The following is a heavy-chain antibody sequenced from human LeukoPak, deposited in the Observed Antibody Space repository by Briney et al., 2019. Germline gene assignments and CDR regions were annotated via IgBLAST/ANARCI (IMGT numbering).Heavy chain of an antibody. Sequence: ASVTVSCKASGYTFTGYYMHWVRQAPGQGLEWMGWINPNSGGTNYAQKFQGRVTMTRDTSISTAYVELSRLRSDDTAVYYCARGGGNSHPYYYYYYMDVWGKGTTVTVSS. CDR2: INPNSGGT. V-gene: IGHV1-2*02. D-gene: IGHD5-18*01. CDR3: ARGGGNSHPYYYYYYMDV. CDR1: GYTFTGYY. J-gene: IGHJ6*03.